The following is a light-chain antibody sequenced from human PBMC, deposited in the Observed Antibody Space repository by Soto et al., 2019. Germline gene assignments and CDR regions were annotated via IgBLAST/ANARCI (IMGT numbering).Light chain of an antibody. V-gene: IGKV3-15*01. Sequence: EIVMTQSPATLSVPPGESATLSCRASQSISSELAWYQQKPGQPPRLLIYGASTRATGVPARFTGSGSGSDFSLTISGLQSEDFAVYYCQQCHNWPLSFGQGTGLEI. CDR2: GAS. CDR3: QQCHNWPLS. CDR1: QSISSE. J-gene: IGKJ2*03.